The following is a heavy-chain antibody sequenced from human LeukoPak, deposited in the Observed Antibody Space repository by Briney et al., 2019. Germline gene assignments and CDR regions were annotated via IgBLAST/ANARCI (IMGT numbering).Heavy chain of an antibody. Sequence: GGSLRLSCAASGFTFDDYGMSWVRQAPGKGLEWVSGINWNGGSTGYADSVKGRFTISRDNAKNSLYLQMNSLRAEDTALYYCARGVVVSAAIATYYYYMDVWGKGTTVTVSS. J-gene: IGHJ6*03. V-gene: IGHV3-20*04. D-gene: IGHD2-2*01. CDR2: INWNGGST. CDR1: GFTFDDYG. CDR3: ARGVVVSAAIATYYYYMDV.